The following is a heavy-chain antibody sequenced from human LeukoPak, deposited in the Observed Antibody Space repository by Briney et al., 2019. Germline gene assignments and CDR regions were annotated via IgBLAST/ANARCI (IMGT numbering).Heavy chain of an antibody. CDR3: ARGRSQVHSYYMDV. CDR1: GFTFRSYG. J-gene: IGHJ6*03. Sequence: PGGSLRLSCAASGFTFRSYGMHWVRQAPGKGLVGVSRMNSDGRRIMYADSVKGRFTISRDNAKNTLYLQMNSPRGEDTAVYYCARGRSQVHSYYMDVWGKGTPVTISS. V-gene: IGHV3-74*03. CDR2: MNSDGRRI.